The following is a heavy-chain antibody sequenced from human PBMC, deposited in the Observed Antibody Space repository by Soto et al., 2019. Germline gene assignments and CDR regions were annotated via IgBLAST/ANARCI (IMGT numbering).Heavy chain of an antibody. Sequence: EIQLVESGGGLVQPGGSLRLSCAASGFTFSNYWMHWVRQDPGKGLVWVSRINNEGSVTVYADSVKGRFTIARDNAKNMLYLQRNSLSAEDTAVYYCIRDRPHRRLDWGQGTPVTVSS. CDR3: IRDRPHRRLD. J-gene: IGHJ4*02. CDR2: INNEGSVT. V-gene: IGHV3-74*01. CDR1: GFTFSNYW.